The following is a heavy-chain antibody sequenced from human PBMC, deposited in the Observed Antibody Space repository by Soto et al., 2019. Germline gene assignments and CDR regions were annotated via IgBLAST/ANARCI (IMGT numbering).Heavy chain of an antibody. Sequence: PSETLSLTCTVSGGSISSYYWSWIRQPPGKGLEWIGYIYYSGSTNCNPSLKSRVTISVDTSKNQFSLKLSSVTAADTAVYYCARLEQVTMVRGTIITWFDPWCQGNLLTVSS. D-gene: IGHD3-10*01. CDR3: ARLEQVTMVRGTIITWFDP. CDR2: IYYSGST. J-gene: IGHJ5*02. CDR1: GGSISSYY. V-gene: IGHV4-59*08.